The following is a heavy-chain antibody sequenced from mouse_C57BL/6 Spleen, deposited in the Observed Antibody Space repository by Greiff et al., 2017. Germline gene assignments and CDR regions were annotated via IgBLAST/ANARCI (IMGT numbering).Heavy chain of an antibody. Sequence: VQLQQSGPELVKPGASVKISCKASGYAFSSSWMNWVKQRPGKGLEWIGRIYPGDGDTNYNGKFKGKATLTADKSSSTAYMQLSSLTSEDSAVYFCARSKTYGDFDYWGQGTTLTVSS. D-gene: IGHD1-1*02. J-gene: IGHJ2*01. V-gene: IGHV1-82*01. CDR2: IYPGDGDT. CDR1: GYAFSSSW. CDR3: ARSKTYGDFDY.